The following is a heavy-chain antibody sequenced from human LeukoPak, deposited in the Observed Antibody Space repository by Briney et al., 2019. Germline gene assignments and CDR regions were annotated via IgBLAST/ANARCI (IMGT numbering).Heavy chain of an antibody. J-gene: IGHJ6*02. V-gene: IGHV1-18*01. CDR2: ISAYNGKT. CDR1: GYTFTSYG. CDR3: ARGYYYGSGSYYQPALLYYGMDV. D-gene: IGHD3-10*01. Sequence: GASVKVSCKASGYTFTSYGISWVRQAPGQGLEWMGWISAYNGKTNYAQKLQGRVTMTRNTSISTAYMELSSLRSEDTAVYYCARGYYYGSGSYYQPALLYYGMDVWGQGTAVTVSS.